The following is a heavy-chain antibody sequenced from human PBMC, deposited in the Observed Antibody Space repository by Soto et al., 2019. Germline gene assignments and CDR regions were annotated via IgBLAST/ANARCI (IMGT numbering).Heavy chain of an antibody. CDR2: ISSNGGST. Sequence: GSLRLSCAASGFTFSSYAMHWVRQAPGKGLEYVSAISSNGGSTYYANSVKGRFTISRDNSKNTLYLQMGSLRAEDMAVYYCAGARSYALYGMDVWGQGTTVTVSS. V-gene: IGHV3-64*01. CDR1: GFTFSSYA. CDR3: AGARSYALYGMDV. J-gene: IGHJ6*02. D-gene: IGHD2-2*01.